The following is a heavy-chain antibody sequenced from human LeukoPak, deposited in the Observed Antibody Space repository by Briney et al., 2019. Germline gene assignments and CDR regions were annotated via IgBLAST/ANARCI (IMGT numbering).Heavy chain of an antibody. J-gene: IGHJ4*02. CDR2: IGGSGGPI. CDR1: GFTFSSYS. V-gene: IGHV3-48*01. CDR3: AKVGYYYDSSGSFDY. D-gene: IGHD3-22*01. Sequence: GGSLRLSCAASGFTFSSYSMDWVRQAPGMGLEWLSYIGGSGGPILYADSVKGRFTISRDNSKNTLYLQMNSLRAEDTAVYYCAKVGYYYDSSGSFDYWGQGTLVTVSS.